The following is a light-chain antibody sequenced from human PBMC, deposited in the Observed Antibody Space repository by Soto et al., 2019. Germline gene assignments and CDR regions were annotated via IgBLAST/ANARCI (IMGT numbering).Light chain of an antibody. CDR1: QRVSSY. V-gene: IGKV3-11*01. Sequence: EIVLTQSPATLSLSPGERATLSCRASQRVSSYLAWFQQKPGQAPRLLIYDASNRATGIPARFSGSGSGTDFTLTITSLEPEDFAVYYCQQRRNWPPITIGPGTRLEIK. J-gene: IGKJ5*01. CDR3: QQRRNWPPIT. CDR2: DAS.